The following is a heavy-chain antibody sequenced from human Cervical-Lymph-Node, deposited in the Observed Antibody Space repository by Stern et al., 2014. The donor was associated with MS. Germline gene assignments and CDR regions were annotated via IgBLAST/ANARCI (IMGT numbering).Heavy chain of an antibody. J-gene: IGHJ2*01. V-gene: IGHV4-59*02. CDR1: GGAVRDYY. D-gene: IGHD2-21*02. CDR2: ISDTGTP. CDR3: ARDPSTTASDWFFDL. Sequence: QVQLQQSGPGLVKPSETLSLTCTVSGGAVRDYYWTWIRQRPGKGLEWIGYISDTGTPNYNPSLHSRVTITLDTSQNQVSLRLRSVTAADTAVYYCARDPSTTASDWFFDLWGRGSLVTVSS.